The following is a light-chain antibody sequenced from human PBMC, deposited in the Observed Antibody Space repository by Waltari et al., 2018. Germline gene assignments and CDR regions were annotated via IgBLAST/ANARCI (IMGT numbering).Light chain of an antibody. V-gene: IGKV1-39*01. Sequence: DIQVTQSPSSLSASVGDRVTITCRASQNIGNYLNWYQEQPGKAPRLLISTASNLDSWVPSRFSGSGYGTDFTLSISSLQPEDSATYFCQQSKTFPYTFGQGTKLEIK. CDR2: TAS. J-gene: IGKJ2*01. CDR3: QQSKTFPYT. CDR1: QNIGNY.